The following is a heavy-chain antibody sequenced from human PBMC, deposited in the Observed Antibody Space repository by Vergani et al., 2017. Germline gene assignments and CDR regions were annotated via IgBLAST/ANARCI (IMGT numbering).Heavy chain of an antibody. CDR1: VYTFTSYY. V-gene: IGHV1-69*01. CDR3: ASRAGSSGWVGDYYYGMDV. Sequence: QVQLVQSGAEVKKPGASVKVSCKASVYTFTSYYMHWVRQAPGQGLEWMGGIIPIFGTANYAQKFQGRVTITADESTSTAYMELSSLRSEDTAVYYCASRAGSSGWVGDYYYGMDVWGQGTTVTVSS. CDR2: IIPIFGTA. D-gene: IGHD6-19*01. J-gene: IGHJ6*02.